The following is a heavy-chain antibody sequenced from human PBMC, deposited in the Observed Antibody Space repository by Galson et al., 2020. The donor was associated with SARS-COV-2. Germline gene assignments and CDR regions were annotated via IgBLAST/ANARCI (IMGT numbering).Heavy chain of an antibody. CDR3: AGELPRSGWAFHH. V-gene: IGHV3-33*01. D-gene: IGHD6-19*01. J-gene: IGHJ1*01. Sequence: GESLKLSCAASGLTFRDYALHWVRPAPGKGLGWVAMIWSDENLQFYADSVKGRFPIYRDNSRNRVDLQMDSLRVVDTAFYYCAGELPRSGWAFHHWGQGTKVFVSS. CDR2: IWSDENLQ. CDR1: GLTFRDYA.